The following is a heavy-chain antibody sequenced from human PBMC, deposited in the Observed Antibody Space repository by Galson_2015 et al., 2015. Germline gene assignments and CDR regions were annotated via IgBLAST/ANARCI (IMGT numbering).Heavy chain of an antibody. D-gene: IGHD5-24*01. V-gene: IGHV4-34*01. CDR3: ARNRVGWHYWYFDL. CDR1: GGSFSGYY. CDR2: INHSGST. Sequence: SETLSLTCAVYGGSFSGYYWSWIRQPPGKGLEWIGEINHSGSTNYNPSLKSRVTISVDTSKNQFSLKLSSVTAADTAVYYCARNRVGWHYWYFDLWGRGTLVTVSS. J-gene: IGHJ2*01.